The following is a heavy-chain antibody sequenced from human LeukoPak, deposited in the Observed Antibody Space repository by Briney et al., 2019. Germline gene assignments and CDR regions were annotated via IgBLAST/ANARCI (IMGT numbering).Heavy chain of an antibody. J-gene: IGHJ3*02. D-gene: IGHD7-27*01. CDR3: ASPSMGNAFDI. V-gene: IGHV1-2*02. Sequence: GASVKVSCKASGYTFTSYYMHWVRQAPGQGLEWMGWINPNSGGTNYAQKFQGRVTMTRDTSTSTAYMELRSLRSDDTAVYYCASPSMGNAFDIWGQGTMVTVSS. CDR2: INPNSGGT. CDR1: GYTFTSYY.